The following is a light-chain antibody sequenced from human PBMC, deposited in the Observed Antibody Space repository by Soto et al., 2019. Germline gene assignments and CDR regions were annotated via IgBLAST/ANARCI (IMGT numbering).Light chain of an antibody. Sequence: QSVLNQPASASRTPGQRVTISCSGSSSNFGSNTVNWYQQLPGTAPKLVIYSNNQRPSGVPDRFSGSKSGTSASLAISGLQSEDEADYYCEAWDDSLNGYVVFRGGTKVTVL. V-gene: IGLV1-44*01. CDR3: EAWDDSLNGYVV. CDR1: SSNFGSNT. CDR2: SNN. J-gene: IGLJ2*01.